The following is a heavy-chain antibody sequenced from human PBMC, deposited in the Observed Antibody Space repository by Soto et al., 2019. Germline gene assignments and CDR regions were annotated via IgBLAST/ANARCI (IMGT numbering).Heavy chain of an antibody. D-gene: IGHD2-15*01. J-gene: IGHJ6*01. CDR3: ARVGPGVVVVAATRYYHYGMDV. V-gene: IGHV5-10-1*01. Sequence: VESLTIYCQVSGYSFTSYCIIWVRQMPGKGLECLPRIDPSDSYTNYSPSFQGHVTISADKSISTAYLQWSSLKASDTAMYYCARVGPGVVVVAATRYYHYGMDVWGQGTPVTVSS. CDR2: IDPSDSYT. CDR1: GYSFTSYC.